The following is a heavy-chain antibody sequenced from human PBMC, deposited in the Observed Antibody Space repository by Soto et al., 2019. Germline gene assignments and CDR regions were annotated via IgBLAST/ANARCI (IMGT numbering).Heavy chain of an antibody. Sequence: VGSLRLSCAASGFTSSNAWMSWVRQAPGKGLEWVGRIKSKTDGGTTDYAAPVKGRFTISRDDSKNTLYLQMNSLKTEDTAVYYCTTDLVVVVAATGISYYYYGMDVWGQGTTVTVSS. CDR3: TTDLVVVVAATGISYYYYGMDV. V-gene: IGHV3-15*01. CDR1: GFTSSNAW. J-gene: IGHJ6*02. CDR2: IKSKTDGGTT. D-gene: IGHD2-15*01.